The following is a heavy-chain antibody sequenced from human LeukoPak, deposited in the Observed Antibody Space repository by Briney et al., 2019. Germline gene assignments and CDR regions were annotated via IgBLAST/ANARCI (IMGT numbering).Heavy chain of an antibody. Sequence: PGGSLRLSCAASGFTFSSYWMSWVRQAPGKGLEWVANIKEDGSEKYYVDSVKGRFTISRDNAKNSLYLQMNSLRAEDTAVYYCARDLVYYGSGSSYYYYYYMDVWGKGTTVTVSS. D-gene: IGHD3-10*01. V-gene: IGHV3-7*01. CDR2: IKEDGSEK. CDR1: GFTFSSYW. J-gene: IGHJ6*03. CDR3: ARDLVYYGSGSSYYYYYYMDV.